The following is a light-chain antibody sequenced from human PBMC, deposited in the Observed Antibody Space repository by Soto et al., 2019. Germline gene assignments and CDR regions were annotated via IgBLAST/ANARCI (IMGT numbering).Light chain of an antibody. J-gene: IGKJ4*01. CDR2: DAS. CDR1: QSIGST. V-gene: IGKV3-20*01. Sequence: EIVMTQSRATLSVCPGEMATLSFRASQSIGSTLAWYQQKPGQAPRLLIYDASSRATGIPDRFSGGGSGTDFTLTISRLEPEYFAVYYCQQFSSYPLTFGGGTKVDI. CDR3: QQFSSYPLT.